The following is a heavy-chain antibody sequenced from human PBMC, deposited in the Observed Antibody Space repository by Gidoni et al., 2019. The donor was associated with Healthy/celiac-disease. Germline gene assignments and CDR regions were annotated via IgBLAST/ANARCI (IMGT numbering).Heavy chain of an antibody. J-gene: IGHJ4*02. CDR1: GGSISSSTW. V-gene: IGHV4-4*02. CDR2: IYHSGGT. D-gene: IGHD3-3*01. CDR3: ARRSLDYDLFG. Sequence: QVQLQESGPGLVKPSGTMSFTCAVSGGSISSSTWWSWVRQPPGTGLEWIGEIYHSGGTSYNPSLKSRVTISVDKPKNQFSLKLSSVTAADTAVYYCARRSLDYDLFGWGQGTLVTVSS.